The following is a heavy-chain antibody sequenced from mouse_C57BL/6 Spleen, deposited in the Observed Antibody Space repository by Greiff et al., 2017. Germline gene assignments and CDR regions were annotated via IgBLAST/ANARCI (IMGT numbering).Heavy chain of an antibody. Sequence: VQLQQSGAELVRPGASVTLSCTASGYTFTDCEMHWVKQTPVQGLEWIGAIDPETGGTTYNQKFKGKAILTADKSSTTAYMQLRSLTSEDSAVYYCTRKVVYCPYFDLDYWGQGTTLTVSS. CDR1: GYTFTDCE. CDR2: IDPETGGT. D-gene: IGHD1-1*01. CDR3: TRKVVYCPYFDLDY. J-gene: IGHJ2*01. V-gene: IGHV1-15*01.